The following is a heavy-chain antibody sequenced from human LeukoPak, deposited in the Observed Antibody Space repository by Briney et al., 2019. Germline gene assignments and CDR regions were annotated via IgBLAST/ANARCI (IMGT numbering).Heavy chain of an antibody. Sequence: PGGSLRLSCAASGFTYSNYVMNWVRQAPGKGLEWVSYISSSGGIIYYADSVKGRFTISRDNTKNSLYLQMNSLRADDTAVYYCARDLGIVTGFDYWGQGTLVTVSS. CDR2: ISSSGGII. J-gene: IGHJ4*02. CDR1: GFTYSNYV. CDR3: ARDLGIVTGFDY. D-gene: IGHD2-2*03. V-gene: IGHV3-48*03.